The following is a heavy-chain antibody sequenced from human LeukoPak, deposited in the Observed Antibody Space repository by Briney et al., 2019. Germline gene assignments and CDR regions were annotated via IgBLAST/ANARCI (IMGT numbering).Heavy chain of an antibody. D-gene: IGHD3-3*01. CDR2: IIPIFGTA. J-gene: IGHJ6*03. CDR3: ARTPPLRDFWSGSLDYYYYYMDV. V-gene: IGHV1-69*05. CDR1: GGTFSSYA. Sequence: SVKVSCKASGGTFSSYAISWVRQAPGQGLEWMGGIIPIFGTANYAQKFQGRVTITTDESTSTAYMELSSLRSEDTAVYYCARTPPLRDFWSGSLDYYYYYMDVWGKGTTVTVSS.